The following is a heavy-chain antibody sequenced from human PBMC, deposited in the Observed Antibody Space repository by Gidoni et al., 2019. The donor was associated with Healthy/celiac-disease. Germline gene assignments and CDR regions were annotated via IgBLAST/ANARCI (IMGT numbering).Heavy chain of an antibody. CDR3: AKGRGIVVVTAIDY. D-gene: IGHD2-21*02. CDR2: ISWKSGSI. CDR1: GFTFDDYA. V-gene: IGHV3-9*01. Sequence: EVQLVESGGGLVQPGRSLRLSCAASGFTFDDYAMHWVRPAPGKGLEWVSGISWKSGSIGYADSVKGRFTISRDNAKNSLYLQMNSLRAEDTALYYCAKGRGIVVVTAIDYWGQGTLVTVSS. J-gene: IGHJ4*02.